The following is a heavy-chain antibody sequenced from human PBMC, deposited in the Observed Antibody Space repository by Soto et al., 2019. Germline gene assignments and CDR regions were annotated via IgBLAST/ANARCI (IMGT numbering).Heavy chain of an antibody. CDR3: ARDLAWAFDY. J-gene: IGHJ4*02. D-gene: IGHD7-27*01. Sequence: EVQLVESGGGLVQPGGSLRLSCAVSGFSFSTYGMNWVRQAPGKGLEWVSYIIGSTRTIWDADSVKGRFTISRDNAKNSLNLQMNSLRDEDTAVYYCARDLAWAFDYWGQGALVTVSS. CDR2: IIGSTRTI. V-gene: IGHV3-48*02. CDR1: GFSFSTYG.